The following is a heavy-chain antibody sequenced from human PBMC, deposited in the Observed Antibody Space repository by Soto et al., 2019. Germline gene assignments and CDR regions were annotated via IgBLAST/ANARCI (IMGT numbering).Heavy chain of an antibody. Sequence: EVQLLESGGGLVQRGGSLRLSCAASGFNFKKFAMAWVRQAAGEGLEWVSGISCCGGSASYADSVKGRFSIARDDSKNTVSLQLNSLRVEDTAQYYCAKADGQQWLIPHLDNWGQGTLVTVS. V-gene: IGHV3-23*01. J-gene: IGHJ4*02. CDR1: GFNFKKFA. CDR2: ISCCGGSA. D-gene: IGHD6-19*01. CDR3: AKADGQQWLIPHLDN.